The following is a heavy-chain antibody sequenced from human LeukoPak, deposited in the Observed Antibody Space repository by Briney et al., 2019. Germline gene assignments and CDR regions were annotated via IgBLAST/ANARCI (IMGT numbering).Heavy chain of an antibody. Sequence: QAGGSLRLSCAVSGITLSNYGMSWVRQAPGKGLEWVAGISGRGGSTNYADSVKGRFTISRDNPKNTLSLQMNSLRAEDTAVYYCAREVEMAPITSSDYWGQGTLVTVSS. CDR1: GITLSNYG. V-gene: IGHV3-23*01. D-gene: IGHD5-24*01. CDR2: ISGRGGST. J-gene: IGHJ4*02. CDR3: AREVEMAPITSSDY.